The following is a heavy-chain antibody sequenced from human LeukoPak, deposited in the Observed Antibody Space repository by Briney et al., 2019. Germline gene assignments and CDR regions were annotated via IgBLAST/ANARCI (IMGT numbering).Heavy chain of an antibody. CDR2: INPSGGST. CDR1: GYTFTSYY. V-gene: IGHV1-46*01. CDR3: ARESRHQGSMSLLYGY. Sequence: ASVKVSCKASGYTFTSYYMHWVRQAPGQGLEWMGIINPSGGSTSYAQKFQGRVTMTRDTSTSTVYMELSSLRSEDTAVYYCARESRHQGSMSLLYGYWGQGTLVTVSS. D-gene: IGHD2/OR15-2a*01. J-gene: IGHJ4*02.